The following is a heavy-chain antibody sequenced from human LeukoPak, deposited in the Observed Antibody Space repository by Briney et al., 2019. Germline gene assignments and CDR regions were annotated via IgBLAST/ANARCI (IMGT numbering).Heavy chain of an antibody. CDR3: ARYKDSGYDNDAFDI. J-gene: IGHJ3*02. Sequence: GASVKVSCKASGYTFTSYGISWVRQAPGQGLEWMGWISAYNGNTNYAQKLQGRVTMTTDTSTSTAYMELRSLRSDDTAVYYCARYKDSGYDNDAFDIWGQGTMVTVSS. D-gene: IGHD5-12*01. CDR1: GYTFTSYG. V-gene: IGHV1-18*01. CDR2: ISAYNGNT.